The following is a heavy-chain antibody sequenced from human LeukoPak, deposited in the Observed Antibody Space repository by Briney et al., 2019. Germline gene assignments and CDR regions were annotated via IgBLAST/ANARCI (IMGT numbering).Heavy chain of an antibody. V-gene: IGHV5-51*01. J-gene: IGHJ5*02. CDR2: IYPGDSDT. Sequence: GESLKISCKGSGYSFTNYWIGWVRQMPGKGLEWMGIIYPGDSDTRYSPSFQGQVTISADKSISTAYLQWSSLKASDTAMYYCARTYYDFWSGYLNWFDPWGQGTLVTVSS. CDR1: GYSFTNYW. D-gene: IGHD3-3*01. CDR3: ARTYYDFWSGYLNWFDP.